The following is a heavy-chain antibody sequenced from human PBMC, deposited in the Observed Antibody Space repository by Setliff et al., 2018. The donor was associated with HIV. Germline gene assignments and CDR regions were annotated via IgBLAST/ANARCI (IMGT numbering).Heavy chain of an antibody. CDR3: ASDRVDGSESYYNAFDI. CDR1: GFTFSRYS. Sequence: GGSLRLSCAAPGFTFSRYSMNWVRQAPGKGLEWVSYISSSSSSIYHADSVKGRFTISRDNAKNSLYLQMNSLKTEDTAEYYCASDRVDGSESYYNAFDIWGQGTMVTVS. CDR2: ISSSSSSI. D-gene: IGHD3-10*01. V-gene: IGHV3-48*04. J-gene: IGHJ3*02.